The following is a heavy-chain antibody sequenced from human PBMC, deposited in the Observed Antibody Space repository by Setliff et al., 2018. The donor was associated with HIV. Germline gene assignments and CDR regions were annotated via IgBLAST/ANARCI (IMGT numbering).Heavy chain of an antibody. V-gene: IGHV4-38-2*01. Sequence: SETLSLTCAVSGYSISSGFYWGWIRQPPGKGLEWIGEINHSGSTYYNPSLKSRVTISVDTSKNQFSLKLSSVTAADTAVYYCARVVPDSSGYWSLVGGYYFDYWGQGALVTVSS. CDR3: ARVVPDSSGYWSLVGGYYFDY. CDR2: INHSGST. D-gene: IGHD3-22*01. CDR1: GYSISSGFY. J-gene: IGHJ4*02.